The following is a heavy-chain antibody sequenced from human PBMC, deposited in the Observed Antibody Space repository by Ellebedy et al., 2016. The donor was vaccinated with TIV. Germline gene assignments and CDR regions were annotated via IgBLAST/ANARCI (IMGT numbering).Heavy chain of an antibody. J-gene: IGHJ4*02. Sequence: GGSLRLXCAASGFSFEDFAMHWVRQVPGKGLEWVSGISWNGADRGYADSVKGRFTVSRDNAKNSLYLQMNSLRPEDTALYYCAKHWGYGDYPPLYFDSWGQGALVTVSS. V-gene: IGHV3-9*01. D-gene: IGHD4-17*01. CDR2: ISWNGADR. CDR3: AKHWGYGDYPPLYFDS. CDR1: GFSFEDFA.